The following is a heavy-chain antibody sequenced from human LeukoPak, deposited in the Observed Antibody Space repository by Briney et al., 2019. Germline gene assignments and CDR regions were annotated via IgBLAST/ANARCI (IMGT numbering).Heavy chain of an antibody. CDR3: ARDQRGPSDY. CDR2: ISSSSSTI. J-gene: IGHJ4*02. CDR1: GFTFSSYS. D-gene: IGHD3-16*01. Sequence: GGSLRLSCAASGFTFSSYSMNWVRQAPGKGREWVSFISSSSSTIYYADSVKGRFTISRDNAKNSLYLQMNSLRAEDTAVYYCARDQRGPSDYWGQGTLVTVSS. V-gene: IGHV3-48*01.